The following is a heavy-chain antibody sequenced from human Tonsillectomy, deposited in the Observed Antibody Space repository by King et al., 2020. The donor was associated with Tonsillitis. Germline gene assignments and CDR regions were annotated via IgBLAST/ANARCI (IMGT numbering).Heavy chain of an antibody. J-gene: IGHJ4*02. D-gene: IGHD3-22*01. Sequence: VQLVESGAEVKKPGASVKVSCKASGYTFTGHYMHWVRQAPGQGLEWMGWINPNSGGTNYAQKFQGRVTMTRDTSHSTANMELIRLRSDDTAVYYYAKAAYYSDSSGSEYWGQRNLVTVSS. CDR2: INPNSGGT. CDR1: GYTFTGHY. V-gene: IGHV1-2*02. CDR3: AKAAYYSDSSGSEY.